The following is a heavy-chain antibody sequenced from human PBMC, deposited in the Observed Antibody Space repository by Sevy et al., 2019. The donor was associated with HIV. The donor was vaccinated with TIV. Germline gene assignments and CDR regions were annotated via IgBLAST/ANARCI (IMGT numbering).Heavy chain of an antibody. D-gene: IGHD3-3*01. CDR2: ISAYNGNI. CDR3: ASTRFLEWLLDDYYYYLDV. Sequence: ASVKVSCKDSGYTFTTYGISWVRQAPGQGLEWMGWISAYNGNINYSQKLQGRVTMTTDTSTSTAYMELRSLRSDDTAVYYCASTRFLEWLLDDYYYYLDVWGKGTTVTVSS. J-gene: IGHJ6*03. CDR1: GYTFTTYG. V-gene: IGHV1-18*04.